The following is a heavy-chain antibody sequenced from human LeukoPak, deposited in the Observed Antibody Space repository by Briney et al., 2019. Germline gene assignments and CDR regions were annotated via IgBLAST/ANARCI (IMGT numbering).Heavy chain of an antibody. CDR2: ISGGGGST. Sequence: PGGSLRLSCVASGFTFSSYAMSWVRQAPGKGLEWVSAISGGGGSTYYADSVKGRFTIPRDNSKNTLYLQMNSLRAEDTAVYYCARDSGAHYWGQGTLVTVSS. CDR3: ARDSGAHY. CDR1: GFTFSSYA. J-gene: IGHJ4*02. V-gene: IGHV3-23*01.